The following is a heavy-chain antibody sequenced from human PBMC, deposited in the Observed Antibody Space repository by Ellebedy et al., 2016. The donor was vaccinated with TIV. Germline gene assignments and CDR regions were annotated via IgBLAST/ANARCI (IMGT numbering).Heavy chain of an antibody. CDR3: TRDQIVGIAAAGTGVYYYYGMDV. D-gene: IGHD6-13*01. CDR1: GFTFGDYA. V-gene: IGHV3-49*04. J-gene: IGHJ6*02. CDR2: IRSKAYGGTT. Sequence: GGSLRLSCTASGFTFGDYAMSWVRQAPGKGLEWVGFIRSKAYGGTTEYAASVKGRFTISRDDSKSIAYLQMNSLKTEDTAVYYCTRDQIVGIAAAGTGVYYYYGMDVWGQGTTVTVSS.